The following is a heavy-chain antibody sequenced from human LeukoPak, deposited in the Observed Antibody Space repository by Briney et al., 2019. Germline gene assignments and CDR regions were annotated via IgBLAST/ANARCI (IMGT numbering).Heavy chain of an antibody. CDR2: IYYSGST. V-gene: IGHV4-59*01. CDR1: GGSISSYY. D-gene: IGHD3-9*01. Sequence: SETLSLTCTVSGGSISSYYWSWIRQPPGKGLEWIGYIYYSGSTNYNPSLKSRVTISVDTSKNQFSLKLSSVTAADTAVYYCARAPDILTGYYFYFDYWGQGTLVTVSS. J-gene: IGHJ4*02. CDR3: ARAPDILTGYYFYFDY.